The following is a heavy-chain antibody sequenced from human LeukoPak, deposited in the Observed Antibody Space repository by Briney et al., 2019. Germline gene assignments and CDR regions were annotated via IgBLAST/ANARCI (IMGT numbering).Heavy chain of an antibody. CDR1: GFTFSTYA. D-gene: IGHD1-26*01. Sequence: GRSLRLSCAASGFTFSTYAMHWVRQAPGKGLEWVAVISYDGTTKYHADSVKGRFTISRDNSKNTLYLQMNTLRAEDTAVYYCARVRIVGSTYDAFDIWGQGTMVIVSS. CDR3: ARVRIVGSTYDAFDI. CDR2: ISYDGTTK. V-gene: IGHV3-30-3*01. J-gene: IGHJ3*02.